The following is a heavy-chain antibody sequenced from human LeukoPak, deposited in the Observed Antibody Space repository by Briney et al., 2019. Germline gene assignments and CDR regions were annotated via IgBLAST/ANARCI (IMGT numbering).Heavy chain of an antibody. J-gene: IGHJ5*02. CDR2: ISSSSSYI. D-gene: IGHD5-12*01. CDR3: ARDGGGYRFYNWFDP. Sequence: PVGPLRRSCAASGFTFSDYYMSWILQAPGKGLEWVSFISSSSSYIHYADSVKGRFTISRDNAKNSLYLQMNSLRAEDTAVYYCARDGGGYRFYNWFDPWGQGTLVTVSS. CDR1: GFTFSDYY. V-gene: IGHV3-11*06.